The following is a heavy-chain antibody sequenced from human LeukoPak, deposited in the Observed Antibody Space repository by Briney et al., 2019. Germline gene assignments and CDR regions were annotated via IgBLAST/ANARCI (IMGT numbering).Heavy chain of an antibody. CDR3: TRVHYVWGSYRTIDY. Sequence: GGSLRLSCTASGFTFGDYATSWFRQAPGKGLEWVGFIRSKAYGGTTEYAASVKGRFTISRDDSKSIAYLQMNSLKTEDTAVYYCTRVHYVWGSYRTIDYWGQGTLVTVSS. CDR1: GFTFGDYA. J-gene: IGHJ4*02. V-gene: IGHV3-49*03. D-gene: IGHD3-16*02. CDR2: IRSKAYGGTT.